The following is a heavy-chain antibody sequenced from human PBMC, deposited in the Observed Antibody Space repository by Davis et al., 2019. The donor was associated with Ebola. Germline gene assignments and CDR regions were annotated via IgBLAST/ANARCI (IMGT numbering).Heavy chain of an antibody. CDR2: INHNEVT. J-gene: IGHJ6*04. V-gene: IGHV4-34*01. D-gene: IGHD3-22*01. Sequence: MPSETLSLTCAVYGGSFNGYFWSWIRQSPGKGLEWIGEINHNEVTNYNPSLKSRVTISAATSKNQVSLRLTSVTAADTAVYYCARSRTHFDSSGYFRPYYYGLDVWGTGTTVTVTS. CDR1: GGSFNGYF. CDR3: ARSRTHFDSSGYFRPYYYGLDV.